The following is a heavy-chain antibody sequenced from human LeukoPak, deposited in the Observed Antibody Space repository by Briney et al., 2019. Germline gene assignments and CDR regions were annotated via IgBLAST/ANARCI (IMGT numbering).Heavy chain of an antibody. CDR3: ARPARGVDSFYFYMDV. J-gene: IGHJ6*03. V-gene: IGHV3-7*01. CDR2: IKHDGSEKQDGSEK. D-gene: IGHD3-10*01. CDR1: GFTFSQYW. Sequence: GGSLRLSCAASGFTFSQYWMSWVHQAPGKGLEGVANIKHDGSEKQDGSEKNYVDSVKGRFTISRDNAKNSLYLQMNSLRAEDTAVYYCARPARGVDSFYFYMDVWGKGTTVTVSS.